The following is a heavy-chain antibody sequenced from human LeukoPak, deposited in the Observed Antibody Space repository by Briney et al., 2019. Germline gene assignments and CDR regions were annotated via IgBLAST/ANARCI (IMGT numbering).Heavy chain of an antibody. CDR1: GGSISSGGYS. D-gene: IGHD1-7*01. CDR3: ARGIELELSLLEVVKDYMDV. J-gene: IGHJ6*03. V-gene: IGHV4-30-4*07. Sequence: SETLSLTCAVSGGSISSGGYSWNWIRQPPGKGLEWIGYIYYSGSTYYNLSLKSRVTISVDTSKNQFSLKLSSVTAADTAVYYCARGIELELSLLEVVKDYMDVWGKGTTVTVSS. CDR2: IYYSGST.